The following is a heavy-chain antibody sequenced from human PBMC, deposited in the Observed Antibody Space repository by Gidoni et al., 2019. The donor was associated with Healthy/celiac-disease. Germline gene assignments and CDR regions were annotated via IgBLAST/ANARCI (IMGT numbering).Heavy chain of an antibody. J-gene: IGHJ6*02. CDR3: AISRMVYPMGAYYYGMDV. V-gene: IGHV5-10-1*03. CDR2: IAPSDSYP. Sequence: EVQLVQSGAAAQKPGESLRISCKGSGYSFTSYGISWVRQMPGKGLEWMGRIAPSDSYPNYCPSSPGHVSISAVKSISTAYLQWSRLKALDTAMYYGAISRMVYPMGAYYYGMDVWGQGTTVTVSS. D-gene: IGHD2-8*01. CDR1: GYSFTSYG.